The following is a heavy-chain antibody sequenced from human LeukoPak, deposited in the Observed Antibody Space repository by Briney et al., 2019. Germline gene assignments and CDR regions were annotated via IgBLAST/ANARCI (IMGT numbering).Heavy chain of an antibody. CDR1: GFTFSSYA. CDR3: ARDTYKGCGGDCEGFFDY. D-gene: IGHD2-21*02. Sequence: GRSLRLSCAASGFTFSSYAMHWVRQAPGKGLEWVAIISYDGSNKYYADSVKGRFTISRDNSKNTLYLQMNSLRAEDTAVYFCARDTYKGCGGDCEGFFDYWGQGTLVTVSS. J-gene: IGHJ4*02. V-gene: IGHV3-30*04. CDR2: ISYDGSNK.